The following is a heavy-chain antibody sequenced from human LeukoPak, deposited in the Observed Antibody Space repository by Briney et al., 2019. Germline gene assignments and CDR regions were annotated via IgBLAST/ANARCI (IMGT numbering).Heavy chain of an antibody. V-gene: IGHV1-69*05. CDR2: IIPIFGTA. Sequence: ASVKVSCKASGGTFSSYAISWVRQAPGQGLEWMGGIIPIFGTANYAQNFQGRVTITTDESTSTAYMELSSLRSEDTAVYYCASTGPTSGYGYYYYYMDVWGKGTTVTVSS. CDR1: GGTFSSYA. CDR3: ASTGPTSGYGYYYYYMDV. J-gene: IGHJ6*03. D-gene: IGHD3-3*01.